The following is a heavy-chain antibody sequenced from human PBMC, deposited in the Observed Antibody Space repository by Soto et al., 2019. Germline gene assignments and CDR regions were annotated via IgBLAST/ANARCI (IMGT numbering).Heavy chain of an antibody. CDR1: GFTFSSYA. D-gene: IGHD5-18*01. CDR3: ATSAETPRRGYSYGYEY. CDR2: ISGSGGSP. Sequence: PGGSLRLSCAASGFTFSSYAMSWVRQAPGKGLEWVSAISGSGGSPYYADSVKGRFPISRANSKNTLYLQMNSLRAEDTAVYYCATSAETPRRGYSYGYEYWGQGTLVTVSS. V-gene: IGHV3-23*01. J-gene: IGHJ4*02.